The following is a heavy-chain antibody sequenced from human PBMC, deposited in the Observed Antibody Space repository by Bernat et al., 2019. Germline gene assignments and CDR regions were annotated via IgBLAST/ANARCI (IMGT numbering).Heavy chain of an antibody. CDR1: GFTFSSYA. D-gene: IGHD6-19*01. V-gene: IGHV3-64D*06. J-gene: IGHJ4*02. Sequence: EVQLVESGGGLVQPGGSLRLSCSASGFTFSSYAMHWVRQAPGKGLEYVSAISSNGGSTYYADSVKGRFTISRDNSKNTLYLQMSSLRAEDTAVDYCVKGIAVAGTSNDYWGQGTLVTVSS. CDR3: VKGIAVAGTSNDY. CDR2: ISSNGGST.